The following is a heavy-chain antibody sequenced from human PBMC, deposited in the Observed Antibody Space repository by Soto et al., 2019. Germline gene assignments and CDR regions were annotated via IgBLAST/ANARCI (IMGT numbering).Heavy chain of an antibody. CDR1: GFTFTSAA. CDR2: IVVGSGHT. D-gene: IGHD2-2*01. J-gene: IGHJ6*02. Sequence: QMQLVQSGPEVKKPGTSVKVSCKTSGFTFTSAAMQWVRQTRGQRLEWIGWIVVGSGHTNYAQKFQERVTITRDISTSTAYMELRSLRSEDTAVYYCAAASSTSGGYYGMDVWGQGTTVTVSS. CDR3: AAASSTSGGYYGMDV. V-gene: IGHV1-58*02.